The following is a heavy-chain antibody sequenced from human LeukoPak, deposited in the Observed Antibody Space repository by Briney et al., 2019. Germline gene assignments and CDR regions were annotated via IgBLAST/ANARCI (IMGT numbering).Heavy chain of an antibody. Sequence: VASVKVSCKASGYTFTSYDINWVRQATGQGLEWMGWMNPNSGNTGYAQKFQGRVTITRNTSISTAYMELSSLRSEDTAVYYCARAAEAARHMRDYYYYMDVWGKGTTVTVSS. CDR1: GYTFTSYD. V-gene: IGHV1-8*03. J-gene: IGHJ6*03. CDR2: MNPNSGNT. CDR3: ARAAEAARHMRDYYYYMDV. D-gene: IGHD6-6*01.